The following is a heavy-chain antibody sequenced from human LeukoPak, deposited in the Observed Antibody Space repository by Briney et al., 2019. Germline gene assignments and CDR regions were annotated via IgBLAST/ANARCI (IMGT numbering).Heavy chain of an antibody. CDR3: VKTGSGWFGDY. CDR2: IRYDGGDK. Sequence: PGGSLRLSCAASGFSFSSYAMYWVRQAPGKGLEWVALIRYDGGDKYYVDSMKGRFTISRDNSKNTLYLQMNSLRDEDTAVYYCVKTGSGWFGDYWGQGTLVTVSS. V-gene: IGHV3-30*02. D-gene: IGHD6-13*01. J-gene: IGHJ4*02. CDR1: GFSFSSYA.